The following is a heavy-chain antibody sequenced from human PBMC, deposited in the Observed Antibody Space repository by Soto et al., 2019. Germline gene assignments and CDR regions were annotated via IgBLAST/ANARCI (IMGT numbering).Heavy chain of an antibody. CDR3: ARLGYCSSTSCHVIDP. Sequence: ASVKVSCKASGGTFSIYAISWVRQAPGQGLEWMGGIIPIFGTANYAQKFQGRVTITADESTSTAYMELSSLRSEDTAVYYCARLGYCSSTSCHVIDPWGQGTLVTVSS. CDR2: IIPIFGTA. D-gene: IGHD2-2*01. V-gene: IGHV1-69*13. J-gene: IGHJ5*02. CDR1: GGTFSIYA.